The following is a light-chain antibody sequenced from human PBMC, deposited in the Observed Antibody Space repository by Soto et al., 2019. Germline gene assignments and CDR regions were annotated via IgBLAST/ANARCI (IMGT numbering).Light chain of an antibody. V-gene: IGKV1-39*01. Sequence: DIQMTQSPSSLSASVGDRVTITCRASQSISSFLNWYQQKPGKAPKLLIYAASSLQSGVPSRFSGSGSGTDFNFTISSLQPEDFATYHCQQSYSSPRITFGQGTKLEIK. CDR3: QQSYSSPRIT. J-gene: IGKJ2*01. CDR2: AAS. CDR1: QSISSF.